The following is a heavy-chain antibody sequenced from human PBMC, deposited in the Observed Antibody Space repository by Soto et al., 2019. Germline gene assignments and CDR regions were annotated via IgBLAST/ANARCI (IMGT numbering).Heavy chain of an antibody. CDR3: TSALLGVRAFDI. CDR2: IRSKASGGTV. D-gene: IGHD3-16*01. Sequence: EVQLVESGGDLVQPGRYLRLSCTTSGFTFADYAVSWLRQAPGKGLEWVSFIRSKASGGTVEYSASVKGRFTMSRDDSKNIAYLQMNSLKTKDTAGYYSTSALLGVRAFDIWGQGTMVTVYS. V-gene: IGHV3-49*03. CDR1: GFTFADYA. J-gene: IGHJ3*02.